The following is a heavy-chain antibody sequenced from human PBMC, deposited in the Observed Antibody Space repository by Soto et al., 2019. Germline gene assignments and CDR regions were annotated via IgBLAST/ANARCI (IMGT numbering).Heavy chain of an antibody. D-gene: IGHD2-15*01. Sequence: QVQLVQSGAEVKKPGASVKVSCKASGYTFTTYYMHWVRQAPGQGLEWMGIINPSNSTTYAQKFQGRVTTTRDTSTSTVYMELSSLRSEDTAVYYCARVYCSGGSCYSIDYWGQGTLVTVSS. V-gene: IGHV1-46*03. CDR2: INPSNST. CDR1: GYTFTTYY. J-gene: IGHJ4*02. CDR3: ARVYCSGGSCYSIDY.